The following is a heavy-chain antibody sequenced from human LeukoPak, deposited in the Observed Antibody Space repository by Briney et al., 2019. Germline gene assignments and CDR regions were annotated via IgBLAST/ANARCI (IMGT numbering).Heavy chain of an antibody. D-gene: IGHD4-17*01. J-gene: IGHJ4*02. CDR3: AKDLGFRVTTAYFDY. CDR1: GFTFSSYA. Sequence: GGSLRLSCAASGFTFSSYAMSRVRQAPGKGLEWVSAISGSGGSTYYADSVKGRFTISRDNSKNTLYLQMNSLRAEDTAVYYCAKDLGFRVTTAYFDYWGQGTLVTVSS. V-gene: IGHV3-23*01. CDR2: ISGSGGST.